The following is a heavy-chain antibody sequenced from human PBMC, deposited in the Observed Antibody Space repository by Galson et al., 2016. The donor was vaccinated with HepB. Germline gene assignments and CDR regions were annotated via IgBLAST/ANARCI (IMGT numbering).Heavy chain of an antibody. CDR1: GGSISSSSYY. J-gene: IGHJ6*02. Sequence: SETLSLTCTVSGGSISSSSYYWGWIRQPPGKGLEWLGSIYYSGSTYYNPSLKSRVTISVDTSKNQFSLKLSSVTAADTAVYYCARVLSGYSGYANPYYYGMDVWGQGTTVTVSS. CDR3: ARVLSGYSGYANPYYYGMDV. CDR2: IYYSGST. V-gene: IGHV4-39*01. D-gene: IGHD5-12*01.